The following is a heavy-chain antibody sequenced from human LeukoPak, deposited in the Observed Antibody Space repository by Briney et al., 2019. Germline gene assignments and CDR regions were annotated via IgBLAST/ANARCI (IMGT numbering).Heavy chain of an antibody. CDR3: ASCIAAAGTCPPLNY. Sequence: GASVKASCKVSGYTLTELSMHWVRQAPGKGLEWMGGFDPEDGETIYAQKFQGRVTMTEDTSTDTAYMELSSLRSEDTAVYYCASCIAAAGTCPPLNYRGQGTLVTVSS. CDR1: GYTLTELS. J-gene: IGHJ4*02. D-gene: IGHD6-13*01. CDR2: FDPEDGET. V-gene: IGHV1-24*01.